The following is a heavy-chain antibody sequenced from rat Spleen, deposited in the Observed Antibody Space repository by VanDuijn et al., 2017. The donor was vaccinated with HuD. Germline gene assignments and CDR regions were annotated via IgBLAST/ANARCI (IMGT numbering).Heavy chain of an antibody. CDR1: GFIFSDHY. J-gene: IGHJ4*01. Sequence: VQLVESGGGLVQPGKSLKLSCAASGFIFSDHYVAWVRQAPMKGLEWVATINYDGSSTFYRDSVRDRFTISRDNAKSTLYLQMDSLKSEDTATYYCVRHGRGKISYYYVLDAWGQGASVTVSS. D-gene: IGHD4-5*01. CDR2: INYDGSST. V-gene: IGHV5-7*01. CDR3: VRHGRGKISYYYVLDA.